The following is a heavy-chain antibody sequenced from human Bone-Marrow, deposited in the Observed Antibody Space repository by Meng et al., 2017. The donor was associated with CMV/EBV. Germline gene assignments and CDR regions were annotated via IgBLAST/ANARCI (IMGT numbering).Heavy chain of an antibody. CDR2: ISSGGSTI. Sequence: GGSLRLSCAASGFTLSDYYMSWIRQAPGKGLEWVSYISSGGSTIYYADSVKGRFTTSRDNAKNSLYLQMNNLRADDTAVYYFTRVKSWSPYYSDYGMGVWGQGTTVTV. CDR1: GFTLSDYY. CDR3: TRVKSWSPYYSDYGMGV. V-gene: IGHV3-11*01. D-gene: IGHD3-3*01. J-gene: IGHJ6*02.